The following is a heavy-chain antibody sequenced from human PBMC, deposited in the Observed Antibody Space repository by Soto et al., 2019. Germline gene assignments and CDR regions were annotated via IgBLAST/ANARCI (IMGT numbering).Heavy chain of an antibody. CDR2: IDPRDSYT. V-gene: IGHV5-10-1*01. J-gene: IGHJ4*01. CDR3: ADF. CDR1: GYTFTTFW. Sequence: GESLKISCTGFGYTFTTFWISWVRQMPGRGLEWMGRIDPRDSYTKYSPSFEGHVTISADKSTRTAYLQWGSLKASDTAMYYYADFWGQGTLVTVSS.